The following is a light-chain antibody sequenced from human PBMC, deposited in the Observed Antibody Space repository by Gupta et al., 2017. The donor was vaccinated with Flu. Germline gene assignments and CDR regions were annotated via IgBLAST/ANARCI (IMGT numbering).Light chain of an antibody. J-gene: IGKJ2*01. V-gene: IGKV1-39*01. CDR1: QRINSK. CDR3: QQSDSFRPT. CDR2: AGS. Sequence: PSSLSASVGDRVTITCRASQRINSKLNSHQQKPGKAPHLLVYAGSRLHSDVPSRFSRSGSATDFTLTISMLQPADFATSYCQQSDSFRPTFGQATKMGIK.